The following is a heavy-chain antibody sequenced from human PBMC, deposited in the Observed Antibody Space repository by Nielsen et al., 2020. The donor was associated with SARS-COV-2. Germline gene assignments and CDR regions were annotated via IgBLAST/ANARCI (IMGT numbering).Heavy chain of an antibody. Sequence: SETLSLTCTVSGGSISSYYWNWIRQPPGKGLEWIGYIYHSGSTSYNPSLKSRVSMSLDTSKNQFSLNLRSVTAADTAVYYCARTVPAATPGAFDIWGQGTMVTVSS. CDR1: GGSISSYY. J-gene: IGHJ3*02. D-gene: IGHD2-2*01. CDR2: IYHSGST. V-gene: IGHV4-59*12. CDR3: ARTVPAATPGAFDI.